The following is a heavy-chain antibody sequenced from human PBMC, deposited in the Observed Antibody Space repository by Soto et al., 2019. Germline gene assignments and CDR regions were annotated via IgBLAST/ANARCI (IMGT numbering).Heavy chain of an antibody. V-gene: IGHV4-39*01. CDR1: GGSISSSDYW. CDR2: IYYSGST. D-gene: IGHD6-13*01. Sequence: QLQLQESGPGLVKPAETLSLTCTVSGGSISSSDYWWGWIRQPPGKGLEWIGSIYYSGSTHYIPSLKSRVIMSVDTSKNQFSLRLSSVTAAHTAVYYCARQIGRGSWSLDHWGQGTLVTVSS. J-gene: IGHJ4*02. CDR3: ARQIGRGSWSLDH.